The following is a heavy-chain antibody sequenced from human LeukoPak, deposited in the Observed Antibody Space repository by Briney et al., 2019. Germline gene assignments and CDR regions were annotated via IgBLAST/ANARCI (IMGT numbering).Heavy chain of an antibody. Sequence: GGSLRLSCAASGFTFSSFWMSWVRQAPGKGLEWVANIKTDGSEKYYVDSVKGRFTISRDYAKNSLSLQMNSLSAEDTAVYYCTRDWGGVAAGIDYWGQGTLVTVSP. D-gene: IGHD6-13*01. CDR3: TRDWGGVAAGIDY. V-gene: IGHV3-7*01. J-gene: IGHJ4*02. CDR2: IKTDGSEK. CDR1: GFTFSSFW.